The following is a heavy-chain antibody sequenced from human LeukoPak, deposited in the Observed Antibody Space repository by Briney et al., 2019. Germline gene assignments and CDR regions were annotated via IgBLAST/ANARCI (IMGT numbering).Heavy chain of an antibody. D-gene: IGHD1-7*01. V-gene: IGHV3-30*02. Sequence: GGSLRLSCAASGFTFSSYGMHWVRQAPGKGLEWVAFIRYDGSNKYYADSAKGRFTISTENSKNTLYLQMNSLRAADKAVYYCAKDLFRGNYEDYFDYWGQGTLVTVSS. CDR3: AKDLFRGNYEDYFDY. J-gene: IGHJ4*02. CDR1: GFTFSSYG. CDR2: IRYDGSNK.